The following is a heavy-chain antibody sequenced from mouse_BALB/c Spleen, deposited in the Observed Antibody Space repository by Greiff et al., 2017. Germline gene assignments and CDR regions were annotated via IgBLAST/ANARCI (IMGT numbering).Heavy chain of an antibody. CDR2: ISNGGGST. D-gene: IGHD2-4*01. J-gene: IGHJ4*01. CDR3: ARRGLGAMDY. CDR1: GFTFSSYT. V-gene: IGHV5-12-2*01. Sequence: VQLKESGGGLVQPGGSLKLSCAASGFTFSSYTMSWVRQTPEKRLEWVAYISNGGGSTYYPDTVKGRFTISRDNAKNTLYLQMSSLKSEDTAMYYCARRGLGAMDYWGQGTSVTVSS.